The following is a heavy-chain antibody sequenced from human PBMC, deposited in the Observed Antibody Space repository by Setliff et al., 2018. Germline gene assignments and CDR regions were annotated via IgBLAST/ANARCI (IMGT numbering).Heavy chain of an antibody. V-gene: IGHV1-18*01. CDR2: ISAYNGNT. Sequence: GASVKVSCKASGYTFTRYAISWVRQAPGQGPEWMGWISAYNGNTNYALKLQDRVIMTADTSTNTVYLDLRSLRSDDSAMYYCTRGQRAWYYWGQGTLVTVSS. J-gene: IGHJ4*02. CDR1: GYTFTRYA. CDR3: TRGQRAWYY. D-gene: IGHD6-19*01.